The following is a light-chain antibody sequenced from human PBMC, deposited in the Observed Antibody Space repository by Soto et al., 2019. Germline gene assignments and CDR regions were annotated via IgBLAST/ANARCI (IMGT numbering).Light chain of an antibody. CDR1: QSVGSSH. CDR3: QPYNNWPLT. Sequence: EIVLTQSPATLSLSQGESATLSCRASQSVGSSHFAWYQQKPGQAPRLLIYASSSRATGIPDRFSGGGSGTDFTLTISSLQSEDFAIYYCQPYNNWPLTFGGGTKV. V-gene: IGKV3D-20*02. CDR2: ASS. J-gene: IGKJ4*01.